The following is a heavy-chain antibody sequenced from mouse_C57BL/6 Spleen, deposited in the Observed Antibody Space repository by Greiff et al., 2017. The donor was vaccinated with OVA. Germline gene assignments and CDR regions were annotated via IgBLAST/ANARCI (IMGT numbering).Heavy chain of an antibody. J-gene: IGHJ2*01. V-gene: IGHV3-6*01. Sequence: EVKLMESGPGLVKPSQSLSLTCSVTGYSITSGYYWNWIRQFPGNKLEWTGYISYDGSNNYNPSLKNRISITRDTSKNQFFLKLNSVTTEDTATYYCARRDYYGSSLDYWGQGTTLTVSS. CDR2: ISYDGSN. CDR3: ARRDYYGSSLDY. D-gene: IGHD1-1*01. CDR1: GYSITSGYY.